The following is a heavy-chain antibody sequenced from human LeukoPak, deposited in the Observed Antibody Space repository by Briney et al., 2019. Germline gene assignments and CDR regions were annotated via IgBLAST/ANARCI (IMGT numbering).Heavy chain of an antibody. CDR3: ATDGSGAEWGGWFDP. V-gene: IGHV1-24*01. J-gene: IGHJ5*02. Sequence: GASVKVSCKVSGNTLTELSIYWVRQSPGKGLEWVGGLDPEDGEIIYAQKFQGRVIMTEDTSKDTAYMELSRLRSEDTAVYYCATDGSGAEWGGWFDPWGQGTLVTVSS. D-gene: IGHD6-19*01. CDR1: GNTLTELS. CDR2: LDPEDGEI.